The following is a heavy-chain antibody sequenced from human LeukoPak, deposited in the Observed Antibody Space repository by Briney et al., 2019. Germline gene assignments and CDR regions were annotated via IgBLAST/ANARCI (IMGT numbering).Heavy chain of an antibody. V-gene: IGHV1-8*03. D-gene: IGHD3-22*01. J-gene: IGHJ4*02. CDR3: ARGVDSSGYYAIDY. CDR1: GCTFTSYD. CDR2: MNPNSGNT. Sequence: ASVKVSCKASGCTFTSYDIDWVRQATGQGLEWMGWMNPNSGNTGYAQKFQGRVTITRNTSISTAYMELSSLRSEDTAVYYCARGVDSSGYYAIDYWGQGTLVTVSS.